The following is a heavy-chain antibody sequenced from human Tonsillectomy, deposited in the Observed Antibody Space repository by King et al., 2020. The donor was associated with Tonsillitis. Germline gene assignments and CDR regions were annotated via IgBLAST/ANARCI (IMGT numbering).Heavy chain of an antibody. J-gene: IGHJ6*02. CDR3: ARVDIVVVPTAMDGRGYYYGMDV. CDR2: IDPSDSYT. D-gene: IGHD2-2*01. Sequence: VQLVESGAEVKKPGESLRISCKGSGYSFTSYWISWVRQMPGKGLEWMGRIDPSDSYTNYSPSFQGHVTISADKSISTAYLQWSSLKASDTAMYYCARVDIVVVPTAMDGRGYYYGMDVWGQGTTVTVSS. CDR1: GYSFTSYW. V-gene: IGHV5-10-1*03.